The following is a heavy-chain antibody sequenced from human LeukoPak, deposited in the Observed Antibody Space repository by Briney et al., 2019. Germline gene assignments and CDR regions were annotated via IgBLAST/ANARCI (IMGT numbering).Heavy chain of an antibody. V-gene: IGHV3-7*01. CDR2: INPDGRDT. J-gene: IGHJ4*02. Sequence: GGSLRLSCTASRFVFSTHWMIWVRQAPGKGLECVANINPDGRDTNYVDSVKGRFTISRDNAKNSLYLQMNSLGVEDTAVYYCVRSSSMDSWGQGTLVTVSS. D-gene: IGHD3-10*01. CDR1: RFVFSTHW. CDR3: VRSSSMDS.